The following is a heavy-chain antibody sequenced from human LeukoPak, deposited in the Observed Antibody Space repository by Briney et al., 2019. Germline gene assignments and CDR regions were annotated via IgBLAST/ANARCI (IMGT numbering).Heavy chain of an antibody. Sequence: GGSLRLSCAASGFTFSSYGMRWVRQAPGKGLEWVAVISYDGSNKYYADSVKGRFTISRDNSKNTLYLQMNGLRAEDTAVYYCAKFLVAAESEFDYWGQGTLVTVSS. D-gene: IGHD2-15*01. V-gene: IGHV3-30*18. J-gene: IGHJ4*02. CDR1: GFTFSSYG. CDR3: AKFLVAAESEFDY. CDR2: ISYDGSNK.